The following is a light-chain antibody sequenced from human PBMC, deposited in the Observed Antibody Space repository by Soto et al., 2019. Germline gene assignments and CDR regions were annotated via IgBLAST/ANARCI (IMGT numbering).Light chain of an antibody. CDR3: QQYGSSPPWT. CDR1: RSVSSDY. J-gene: IGKJ1*01. CDR2: GAS. V-gene: IGKV3-20*01. Sequence: EIVLTQSPGTLSLSPGERATLSCRASRSVSSDYLAWYQQKPGQAPRLLIYGASSRATGIPDRFSGSGSGKDFTLTISRLEPEDFAVYYCQQYGSSPPWTFGQGTKVEIK.